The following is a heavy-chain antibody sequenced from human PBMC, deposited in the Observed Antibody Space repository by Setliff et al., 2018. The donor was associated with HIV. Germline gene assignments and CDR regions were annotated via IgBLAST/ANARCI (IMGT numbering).Heavy chain of an antibody. D-gene: IGHD4-17*01. CDR2: ISPNNAGT. J-gene: IGHJ4*02. CDR3: ARITVTHDY. Sequence: GASVKVSCKASGYTFTGYYMHWVRQAPGQGLEWMGWISPNNAGTRIPRTFRGRVTLTSDTSINTAYMELSGLRSDDTAVYYCARITVTHDYWGQGTLVTVSS. V-gene: IGHV1-2*02. CDR1: GYTFTGYY.